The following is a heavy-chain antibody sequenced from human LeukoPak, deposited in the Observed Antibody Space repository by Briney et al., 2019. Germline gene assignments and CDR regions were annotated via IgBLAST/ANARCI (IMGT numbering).Heavy chain of an antibody. Sequence: VASVKVSSRVFGYPFPGYYLHGVRRPPGKGLKWMGWFNPNSGGTNYAQKFQGRVTKTRDTSISTAYMGLSRLKSDDTAVYYCARGPTVATVIELSYWGQGTLVTVSS. V-gene: IGHV1-2*02. D-gene: IGHD5-12*01. J-gene: IGHJ4*02. CDR1: GYPFPGYY. CDR2: FNPNSGGT. CDR3: ARGPTVATVIELSY.